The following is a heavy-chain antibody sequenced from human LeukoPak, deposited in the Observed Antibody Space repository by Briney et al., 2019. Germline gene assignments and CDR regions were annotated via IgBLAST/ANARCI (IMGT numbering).Heavy chain of an antibody. D-gene: IGHD3-22*01. V-gene: IGHV4-59*01. CDR3: ARDRYYYDSSSYFSAFDT. CDR2: VDHTGST. CDR1: DDSITMYY. Sequence: PSETLSLTCGVSDDSITMYYWTWIRQPPGKGLEWIGYVDHTGSTNFNPSLNGRVSISRDTTKNLFSLRLWSVTAADTAVYYCARDRYYYDSSSYFSAFDTWGQGTMVTVSS. J-gene: IGHJ3*02.